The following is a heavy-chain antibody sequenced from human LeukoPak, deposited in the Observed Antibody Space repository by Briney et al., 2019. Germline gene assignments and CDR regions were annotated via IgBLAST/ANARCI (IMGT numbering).Heavy chain of an antibody. CDR1: GLTFCSFD. D-gene: IGHD3-10*01. Sequence: GGSLTLLCAPSGLTFCSFDVHGARQSPGKGLEWVADISYDGSNRDNADSVKGRFTNSTDNSQNTLYLQMNSLRAEDTAVYYCARDSAYYYGSWSYYNYWGQGTLVTVSS. J-gene: IGHJ4*02. V-gene: IGHV3-30*04. CDR2: ISYDGSNR. CDR3: ARDSAYYYGSWSYYNY.